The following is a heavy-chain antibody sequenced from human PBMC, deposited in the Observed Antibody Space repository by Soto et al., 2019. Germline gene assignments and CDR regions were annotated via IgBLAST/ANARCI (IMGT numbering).Heavy chain of an antibody. J-gene: IGHJ6*02. CDR2: ISGYNGNT. V-gene: IGHV1-18*01. CDR1: GYTFTSFG. CDR3: ARPTDFYYYAMDV. Sequence: QVQLVHSGADVKKPGASVKVSCKASGYTFTSFGINWVRQAPGQGLEWMGWISGYNGNTNYAQNLQDRVTMTRDTSTSTAYMELRSLRSDDTAVYYCARPTDFYYYAMDVWGQGTTVTVSS.